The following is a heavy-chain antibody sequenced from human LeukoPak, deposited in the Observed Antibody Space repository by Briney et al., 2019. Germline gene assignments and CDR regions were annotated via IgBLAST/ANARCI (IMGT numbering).Heavy chain of an antibody. Sequence: GGSLRLSCAASGFTFSSYGMHWVRQAPGKGLEWVAVISYDGSNKYYADSVKGRFTISRDNSKNTLYLQMNSLRAEDTAVYYCAKEGTRWLQLTDLFDYWGQGTLVTVSS. J-gene: IGHJ4*02. CDR2: ISYDGSNK. CDR3: AKEGTRWLQLTDLFDY. CDR1: GFTFSSYG. V-gene: IGHV3-30*18. D-gene: IGHD5-24*01.